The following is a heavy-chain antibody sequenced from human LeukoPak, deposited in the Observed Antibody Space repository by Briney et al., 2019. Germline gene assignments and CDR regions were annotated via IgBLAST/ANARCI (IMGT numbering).Heavy chain of an antibody. J-gene: IGHJ4*02. D-gene: IGHD3-22*01. CDR3: ASYYYDSRGYFDY. CDR1: GGSISSYY. Sequence: KTSETLSLTCTVSGGSISSYYWSWIRQPPGKGLEWIGYIYYSGSTNYNPSLKSRVTISVDTSKNQFSLKLSSVTAADTAVYYCASYYYDSRGYFDYWGQGTLVTVSS. CDR2: IYYSGST. V-gene: IGHV4-59*12.